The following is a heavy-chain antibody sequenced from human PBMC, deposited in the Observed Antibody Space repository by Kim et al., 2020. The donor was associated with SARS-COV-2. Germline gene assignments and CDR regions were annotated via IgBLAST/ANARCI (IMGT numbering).Heavy chain of an antibody. CDR3: AAGRYYYYGVDV. D-gene: IGHD3-10*01. J-gene: IGHJ6*02. Sequence: GYAESVNDRFTISRDNAKDSLFLQMKSLRAADTALYYCAAGRYYYYGVDVWGQGTTVTVSS. V-gene: IGHV3-9*01.